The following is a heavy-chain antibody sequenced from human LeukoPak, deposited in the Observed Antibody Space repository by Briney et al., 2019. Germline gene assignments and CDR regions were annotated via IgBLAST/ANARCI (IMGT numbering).Heavy chain of an antibody. CDR1: GFTFSTYA. CDR2: ISSSSSTI. V-gene: IGHV3-48*01. Sequence: GGSLRLSCAASGFTFSTYAMSWVRQAPGKGLEWVSYISSSSSTIYYADSVKGRFTISRDNAKNSLHLQMSSLRAEDTAEYYCARNDFWSGYGYFDYWGQGTLVTVSS. D-gene: IGHD3-3*01. CDR3: ARNDFWSGYGYFDY. J-gene: IGHJ4*02.